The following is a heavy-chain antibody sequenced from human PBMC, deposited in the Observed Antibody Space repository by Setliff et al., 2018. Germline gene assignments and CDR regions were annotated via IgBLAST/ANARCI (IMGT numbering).Heavy chain of an antibody. CDR1: AYTFTSYA. CDR3: ASARPHFGVVIRSPPDY. V-gene: IGHV7-4-1*02. Sequence: RASVNVSCKASAYTFTSYAMNWVRQAPGQGLEWMGWINTNTGNPTYAQGFTGRFVFSLDTSVSTAYLQISSLKAEDTAVYYCASARPHFGVVIRSPPDYWGQGTLVTVSS. D-gene: IGHD3-3*01. J-gene: IGHJ4*02. CDR2: INTNTGNP.